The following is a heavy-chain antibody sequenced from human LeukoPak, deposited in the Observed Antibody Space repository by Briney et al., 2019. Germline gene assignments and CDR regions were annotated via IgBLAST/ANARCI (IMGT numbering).Heavy chain of an antibody. CDR3: ARQPGGTAAFDI. CDR2: SHYSGET. CDR1: GASMTDYY. V-gene: IGHV4-59*08. Sequence: SETLSLTCTASGASMTDYYWSWIRQPPGKGLEWIAYSHYSGETKYNPSLKSRITISVDTSKNQFSLKLSSVTAADTAVYFCARQPGGTAAFDIWGQGTTVTVSA. J-gene: IGHJ3*02. D-gene: IGHD1-14*01.